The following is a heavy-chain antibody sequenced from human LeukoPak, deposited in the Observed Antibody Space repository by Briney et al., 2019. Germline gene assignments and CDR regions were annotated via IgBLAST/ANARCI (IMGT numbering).Heavy chain of an antibody. CDR3: ARHSVRGVIIYYFDY. V-gene: IGHV5-10-1*01. CDR2: IDPSDSYT. D-gene: IGHD3-10*01. CDR1: GYSFTTYW. Sequence: GESLRISCKGSGYSFTTYWISWVRQMPGKGLEWMGRIDPSDSYTNYSPSFQGHVTISVDKSISTAYLQWSSLKASDTAMYYCARHSVRGVIIYYFDYWGQGTLVTVSS. J-gene: IGHJ4*02.